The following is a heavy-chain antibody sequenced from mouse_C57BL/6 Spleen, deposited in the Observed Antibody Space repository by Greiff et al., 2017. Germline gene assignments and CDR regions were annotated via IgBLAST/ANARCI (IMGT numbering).Heavy chain of an antibody. CDR2: ITPSSGYT. J-gene: IGHJ2*01. CDR3: ARVNYDSNYFDY. V-gene: IGHV1-4*01. Sequence: VQLQQSGAELARPGASVKMSCKASGYTFTSYTMHWVKQRPGQGLEWIGYITPSSGYTKYNQKFKDKATLTADKSSSTAYMQMSRLTSEDAAVYYCARVNYDSNYFDYWGQGTTLTVSS. CDR1: GYTFTSYT. D-gene: IGHD1-1*01.